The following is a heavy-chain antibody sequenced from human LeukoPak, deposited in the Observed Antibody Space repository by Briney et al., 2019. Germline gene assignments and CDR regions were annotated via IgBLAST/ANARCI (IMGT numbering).Heavy chain of an antibody. Sequence: PGGALRLSCAASGFTFSSYWMHWVRQARGKGVVGVARINPDGSSTSYADSVKGRFTISRDNVKNTLYLQMNSLRAEDTAVYYCARDGVLWFGELGWFDPWGQGTLVTVSS. V-gene: IGHV3-74*01. CDR2: INPDGSST. D-gene: IGHD3-10*01. CDR3: ARDGVLWFGELGWFDP. J-gene: IGHJ5*02. CDR1: GFTFSSYW.